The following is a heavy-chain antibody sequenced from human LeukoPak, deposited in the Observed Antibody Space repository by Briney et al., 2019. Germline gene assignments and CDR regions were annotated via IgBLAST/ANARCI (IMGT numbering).Heavy chain of an antibody. D-gene: IGHD6-19*01. CDR1: GYTFTSYG. V-gene: IGHV1-18*01. J-gene: IGHJ6*02. Sequence: ASVKVSCKASGYTFTSYGISWVRQASGQGLEWMGWISAYNGNTNYAQKLQGRVTMTTDTSTSTAYMELRSLRSDDTAVYYCARDCSSGWCYGLDVWGQGTTVTVSS. CDR2: ISAYNGNT. CDR3: ARDCSSGWCYGLDV.